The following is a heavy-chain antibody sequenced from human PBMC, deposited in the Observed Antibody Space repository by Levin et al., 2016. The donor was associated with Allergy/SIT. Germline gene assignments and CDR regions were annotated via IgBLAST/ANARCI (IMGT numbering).Heavy chain of an antibody. CDR3: ARAPELRDAFDI. CDR2: IYPGDSDT. Sequence: VRQMPGKGLEWMGIIYPGDSDTRYSPSFQGQVTISADKSIGTAYLQWSSLKASDTAMYYCARAPELRDAFDIWGQGTMVTVSS. J-gene: IGHJ3*02. V-gene: IGHV5-51*01. D-gene: IGHD1-26*01.